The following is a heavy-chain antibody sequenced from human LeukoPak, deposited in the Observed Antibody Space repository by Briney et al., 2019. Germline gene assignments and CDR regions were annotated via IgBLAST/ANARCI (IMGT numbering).Heavy chain of an antibody. CDR1: GGSISSYY. Sequence: SETLSLTCTVSGGSISSYYWSWIRQPPGKGPEWIGYIYYSGSTNYNPSLKSRVTISVDTSKNQFSLKLSSVTAADTAVYYCAREAVYSYGPYFDYWGQGTLVTVSS. J-gene: IGHJ4*02. V-gene: IGHV4-59*01. CDR2: IYYSGST. CDR3: AREAVYSYGPYFDY. D-gene: IGHD5-18*01.